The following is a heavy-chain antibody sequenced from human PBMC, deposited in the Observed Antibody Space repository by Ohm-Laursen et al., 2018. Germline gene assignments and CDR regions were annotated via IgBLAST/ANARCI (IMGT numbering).Heavy chain of an antibody. CDR2: IGGSGDIT. CDR3: AKDFHSGSGSYTDFDY. Sequence: SLSLSCSASGFTFSSYVMSWVRRTPGKGLEWVSGIGGSGDITYSADSVRGRFIISRDNSKNTLYLQMNSLRADDTAVYYCAKDFHSGSGSYTDFDYWGQGTLVTVSS. D-gene: IGHD3-10*01. V-gene: IGHV3-23*01. CDR1: GFTFSSYV. J-gene: IGHJ4*02.